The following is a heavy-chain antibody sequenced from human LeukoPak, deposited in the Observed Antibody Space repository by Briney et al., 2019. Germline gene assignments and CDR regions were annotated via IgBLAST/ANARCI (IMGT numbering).Heavy chain of an antibody. CDR1: GVSISSYY. V-gene: IGHV4-59*12. CDR3: ARVVRDGYNLDYYYGMDV. D-gene: IGHD5-24*01. CDR2: IYYSGTT. J-gene: IGHJ6*02. Sequence: SETLSLTCTVSGVSISSYYWSWIRQPPGKGLEWIGYIYYSGTTNYNPSLKSRVTISVDTSKNQFSLKLSSVTAADTAVYYCARVVRDGYNLDYYYGMDVWGQGTTVTVSS.